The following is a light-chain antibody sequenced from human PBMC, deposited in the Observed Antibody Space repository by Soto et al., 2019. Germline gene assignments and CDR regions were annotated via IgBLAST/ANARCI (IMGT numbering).Light chain of an antibody. CDR1: QTIRSNT. CDR3: QQYGSSPWT. CDR2: GAS. J-gene: IGKJ1*01. V-gene: IGKV3-20*01. Sequence: ETVLTQSPATLSLSPGERATLSCRASQTIRSNTLAWYRQTPGQAPRLPISGASNRATGIADRFSGSGSGTDFTLIISRLEPEDFALYYCQQYGSSPWTFGQGTKLEIK.